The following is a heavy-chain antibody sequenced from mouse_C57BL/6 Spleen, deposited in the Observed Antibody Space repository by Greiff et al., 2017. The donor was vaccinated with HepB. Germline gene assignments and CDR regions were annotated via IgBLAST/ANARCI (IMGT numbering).Heavy chain of an antibody. CDR3: ARGNYGSYFDY. D-gene: IGHD1-1*01. CDR1: GYTFTSYW. V-gene: IGHV1-52*01. CDR2: IDPSDSET. J-gene: IGHJ2*01. Sequence: QVHVKQPGAELVRPGSSVKLSCKASGYTFTSYWMHWVKQRPIQGLEWIGNIDPSDSETHYNQKFKDKATLTVDKSSSTAYMQLSSLTSEDSAVYYCARGNYGSYFDYWGQGTTLTVSS.